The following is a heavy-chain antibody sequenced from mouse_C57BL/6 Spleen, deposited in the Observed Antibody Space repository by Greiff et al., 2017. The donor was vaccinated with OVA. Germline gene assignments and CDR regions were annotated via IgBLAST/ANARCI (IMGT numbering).Heavy chain of an antibody. J-gene: IGHJ3*01. CDR3: ARGGNSAY. Sequence: QVQLQQPGAELVMPGASVKLSCKASGYTFTSYWMHWVKQRPGQGLEWIGEIGPSDSYTNYNQKFKGKSTLTVDKSSSTAYMQLSSLTSEDSAVYYCARGGNSAYWGQGTLVTVSA. CDR2: IGPSDSYT. D-gene: IGHD2-1*01. V-gene: IGHV1-69*01. CDR1: GYTFTSYW.